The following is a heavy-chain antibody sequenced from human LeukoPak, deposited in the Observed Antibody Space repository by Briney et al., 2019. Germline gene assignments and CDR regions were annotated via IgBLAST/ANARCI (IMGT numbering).Heavy chain of an antibody. CDR3: ARGPCDYGDCYFDL. Sequence: ASVKVSRKASGYTFTSYGISWVRQAPGQGLEWMGWISDYNRNTKYAQNLQGRVTMTTDTSTSTAYMDLRSLRSDDTAIYYCARGPCDYGDCYFDLWGQGTLVTVSS. CDR1: GYTFTSYG. J-gene: IGHJ4*02. V-gene: IGHV1-18*01. CDR2: ISDYNRNT. D-gene: IGHD4-17*01.